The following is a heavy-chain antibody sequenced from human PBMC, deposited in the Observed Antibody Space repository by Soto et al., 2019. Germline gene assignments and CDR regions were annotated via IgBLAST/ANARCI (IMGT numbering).Heavy chain of an antibody. Sequence: QVQLQESGPGLVKPSQTLSLTCTVSGGSISSGGYYWSWIRQHPGKGLEWIGYIYYSGSTYYNPSLKSRVTISVDTSKNQFSLKLSSVTAADTAVYYCARGGYCSGGSCYLGPLGDWGQGTLVTVSS. CDR3: ARGGYCSGGSCYLGPLGD. J-gene: IGHJ4*02. CDR1: GGSISSGGYY. CDR2: IYYSGST. V-gene: IGHV4-31*03. D-gene: IGHD2-15*01.